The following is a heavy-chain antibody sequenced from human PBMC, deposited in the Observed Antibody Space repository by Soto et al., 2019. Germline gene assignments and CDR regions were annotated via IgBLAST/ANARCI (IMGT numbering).Heavy chain of an antibody. D-gene: IGHD3-9*01. J-gene: IGHJ6*02. Sequence: TSETLSLTCTVSGGSISSYYWSWIRQPPGKGLEWIGYIYYSGSTNYNPSLKSRVTISVDTSKNQFSLKLSSVTAADTAVYYCARSANLLRYFDWLLGGDYYYYGMDVWGQGTTVTVSS. V-gene: IGHV4-59*01. CDR2: IYYSGST. CDR3: ARSANLLRYFDWLLGGDYYYYGMDV. CDR1: GGSISSYY.